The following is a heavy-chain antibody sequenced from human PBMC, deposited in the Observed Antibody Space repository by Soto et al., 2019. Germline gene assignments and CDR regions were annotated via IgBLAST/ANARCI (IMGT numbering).Heavy chain of an antibody. V-gene: IGHV4-39*07. CDR3: ARVPDR. D-gene: IGHD2-2*01. CDR2: IYYSGST. CDR1: GGSISSSTYY. Sequence: ETLSLTCTVSGGSISSSTYYWGWIRQSPGKGLEWIGSIYYSGSTYYNPSLKSRVTISVDTSKNQFSLKLSSVTAADTAVYYCARVPDRWGQGTLVTVSS. J-gene: IGHJ5*02.